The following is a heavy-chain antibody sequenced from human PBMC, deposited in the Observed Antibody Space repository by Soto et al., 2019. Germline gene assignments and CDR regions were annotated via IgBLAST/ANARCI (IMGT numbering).Heavy chain of an antibody. J-gene: IGHJ6*02. CDR1: GGSFSGYY. CDR2: INHSGST. Sequence: QVQLQQWGAGLLKPSETLSLTCAVYGGSFSGYYWSWIRQPPGKGLEGIGEINHSGSTNYNPSLKSRVTISVDTSKNQFSLKLSSVTAADTAVYYCARVGFNWNDDYYGMDVWGQGTTVTVSS. D-gene: IGHD1-20*01. V-gene: IGHV4-34*01. CDR3: ARVGFNWNDDYYGMDV.